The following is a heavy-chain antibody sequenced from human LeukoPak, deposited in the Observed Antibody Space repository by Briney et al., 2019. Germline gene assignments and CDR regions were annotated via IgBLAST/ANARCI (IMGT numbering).Heavy chain of an antibody. D-gene: IGHD2-8*01. V-gene: IGHV4-61*05. CDR1: GGSISSSSYY. Sequence: SETLSLTCTVSGGSISSSSYYWSWIRQPPGKGLEWIGYVYYSGSTNYNPSLKSRVTISIDTSKNQFSLKLSSVTAADTAVYYCARRDCTNGVCHFDYWGQGTLVTVSS. CDR2: VYYSGST. J-gene: IGHJ4*02. CDR3: ARRDCTNGVCHFDY.